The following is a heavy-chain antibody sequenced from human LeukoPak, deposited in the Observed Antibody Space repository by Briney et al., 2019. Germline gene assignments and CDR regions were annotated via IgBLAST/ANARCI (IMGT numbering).Heavy chain of an antibody. D-gene: IGHD6-13*01. CDR2: ISGGGDST. J-gene: IGHJ4*02. CDR1: GFTFSSYG. CDR3: AKIPIRYLIAAAAIDY. Sequence: GGSLRLSCVASGFTFSSYGMSWVRQAPGKGLEWLSAISGGGDSTYYADSVKGRFTISRDNSKNTLYLQMNSLRAEDTAVFYCAKIPIRYLIAAAAIDYWGQGTLVTVSS. V-gene: IGHV3-23*01.